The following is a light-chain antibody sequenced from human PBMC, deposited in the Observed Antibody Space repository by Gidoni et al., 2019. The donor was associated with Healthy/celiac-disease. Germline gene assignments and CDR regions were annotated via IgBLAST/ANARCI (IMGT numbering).Light chain of an antibody. CDR2: AAS. CDR3: QQSYSTLIT. V-gene: IGKV1-39*01. J-gene: IGKJ5*01. Sequence: TQMTQPPSSLSASVGDRVTITCRASQSISSYLNWYQQKPGKAPKLLIYAASSLQSGFPSRFSGSGSGTDFTLTISSLQPEDFANYYCQQSYSTLITFGQGTRLEIK. CDR1: QSISSY.